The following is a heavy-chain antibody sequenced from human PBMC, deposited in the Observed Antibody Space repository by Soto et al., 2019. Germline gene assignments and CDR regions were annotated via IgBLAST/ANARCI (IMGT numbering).Heavy chain of an antibody. J-gene: IGHJ3*02. D-gene: IGHD3-3*01. V-gene: IGHV1-2*02. CDR2: INPNSGGT. CDR3: ASDRGDFWSGYSHDAFDI. Sequence: ASVKVSCKASGYTFTGYYMHWVRQAPGQGLEWMGWINPNSGGTNYAQKFQGRVTMTRDTSISTAYMELSRLRSDDTAVYYCASDRGDFWSGYSHDAFDIWGQGTMGTGS. CDR1: GYTFTGYY.